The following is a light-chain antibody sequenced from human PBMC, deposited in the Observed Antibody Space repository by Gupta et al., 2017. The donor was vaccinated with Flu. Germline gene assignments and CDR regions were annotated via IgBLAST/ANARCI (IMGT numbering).Light chain of an antibody. Sequence: NCKPSQSVLYSSNNKNYLAWYQQKPGQPPKLLIYWASTRESGVPDRFSGSGSGTDFTLTISSLQAEDVAVYYCQQYYSTPPTFGQGTKVEIK. CDR1: QSVLYSSNNKNY. J-gene: IGKJ1*01. V-gene: IGKV4-1*01. CDR2: WAS. CDR3: QQYYSTPPT.